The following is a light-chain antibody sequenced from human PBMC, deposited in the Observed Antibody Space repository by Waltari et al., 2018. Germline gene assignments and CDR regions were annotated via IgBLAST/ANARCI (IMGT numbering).Light chain of an antibody. J-gene: IGKJ1*01. CDR2: WAS. CDR1: QSVLYRVNNKHY. V-gene: IGKV4-1*01. Sequence: DIVMTQSPDSLAVSLGERATINCKSSQSVLYRVNNKHYLAWYQEKPGQPHKLLIYWASTRESGVPDRFSGSGSGTDFTLTISSLQAEDVAVYYCHQYYTSPRTFGQGTKVEIE. CDR3: HQYYTSPRT.